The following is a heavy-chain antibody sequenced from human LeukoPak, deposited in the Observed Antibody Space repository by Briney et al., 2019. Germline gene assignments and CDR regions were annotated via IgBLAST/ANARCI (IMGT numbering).Heavy chain of an antibody. CDR2: IWYDGSNK. J-gene: IGHJ4*02. CDR1: GFIFSSYG. D-gene: IGHD3-22*01. CDR3: ARDSSGYQ. Sequence: PGGSLRLSCAASGFIFSSYGMHWVRQAPGKGLEWVAVIWYDGSNKYYADSVKGRFTISRDDSKNTLYMQMNSLRVEDTAVYYCARDSSGYQWGQGTLVTVSS. V-gene: IGHV3-33*01.